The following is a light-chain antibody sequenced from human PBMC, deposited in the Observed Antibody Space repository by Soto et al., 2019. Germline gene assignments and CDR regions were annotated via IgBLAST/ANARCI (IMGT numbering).Light chain of an antibody. V-gene: IGKV3-15*01. CDR1: QSVSSN. CDR2: GAS. CDR3: QQYNNWPPYT. J-gene: IGKJ2*01. Sequence: EIVMTQSPATLSVSPGERATLSCRASQSVSSNLAWYQQKPGQPPRLLIYGASTRATGIPAGFSGSGSGTEFTLTISSLQSEDFAVYYCQQYNNWPPYTFGQGTKLEIK.